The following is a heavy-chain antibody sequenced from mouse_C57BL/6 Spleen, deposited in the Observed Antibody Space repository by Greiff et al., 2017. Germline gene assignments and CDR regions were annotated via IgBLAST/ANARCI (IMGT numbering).Heavy chain of an antibody. Sequence: EVKLVESEGGLVQPGRSMKLSCTASGFTFSDYYMAWVRQVPDKGLEWVAHINYDGSSTYYLDSLKSRFIISSAHAKNILYLQMSSLKSEDTATYYCAREELAYYAMDYWGQGTSVTVSS. J-gene: IGHJ4*01. V-gene: IGHV5-16*01. CDR2: INYDGSST. CDR1: GFTFSDYY. CDR3: AREELAYYAMDY.